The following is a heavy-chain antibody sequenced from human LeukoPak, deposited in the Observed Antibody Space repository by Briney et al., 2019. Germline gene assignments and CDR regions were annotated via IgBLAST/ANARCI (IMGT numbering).Heavy chain of an antibody. CDR1: GFTFSSYA. CDR2: ISSSSGYI. D-gene: IGHD2-2*01. Sequence: PGGSLRLSCAASGFTFSSYAVNWVRQAPGKGLEWVSSISSSSGYIFYADSVKGRFTISRDNSKKIVYLQMDSLRVDDTAVYYCARGGYQPYYYMDVWGTGTTATVSS. CDR3: ARGGYQPYYYMDV. J-gene: IGHJ6*03. V-gene: IGHV3-21*01.